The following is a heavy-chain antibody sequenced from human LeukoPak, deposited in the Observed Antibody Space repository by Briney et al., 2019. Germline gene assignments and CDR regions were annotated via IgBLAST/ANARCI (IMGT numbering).Heavy chain of an antibody. Sequence: GGTLRLSCAASGFTFSNYGMSWVRQAPGKGLEWVSGISGSGGSTYYADSVKGRFTISRDNSKNTLFLQMNSLRADDRDVYYCAKDSLRTVPKASFDSWGQGTLVTVSS. CDR1: GFTFSNYG. CDR3: AKDSLRTVPKASFDS. D-gene: IGHD2-2*01. CDR2: ISGSGGST. V-gene: IGHV3-23*01. J-gene: IGHJ4*02.